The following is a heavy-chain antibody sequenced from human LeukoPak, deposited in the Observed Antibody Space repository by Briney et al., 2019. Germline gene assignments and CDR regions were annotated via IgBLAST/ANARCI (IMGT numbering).Heavy chain of an antibody. Sequence: ASVKVSCKASGYTFTSYGISWVRQAPGQGLEWMGWISAYNGNTNYAQKLQGRVTMTTDTSTSTAYMELRSLRSDDTAVYYCARSGYCSGGGCYYHYYYYYMDVWGKGTTVTISS. CDR1: GYTFTSYG. D-gene: IGHD2-15*01. CDR3: ARSGYCSGGGCYYHYYYYYMDV. CDR2: ISAYNGNT. V-gene: IGHV1-18*01. J-gene: IGHJ6*03.